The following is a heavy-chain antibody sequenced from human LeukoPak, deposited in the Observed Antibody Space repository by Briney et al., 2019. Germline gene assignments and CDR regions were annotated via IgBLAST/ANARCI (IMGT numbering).Heavy chain of an antibody. J-gene: IGHJ4*02. Sequence: PSQTLSLTCTVSGVSISSGGYYWSWIRQHPGKGLEWIGYIYYSGSTYYNPSLKSRITISVDTSKNQFSLKLSSVTAADTAVYYCARARHSSGYADYFDYWGQGTLVTVSS. V-gene: IGHV4-31*03. CDR2: IYYSGST. CDR3: ARARHSSGYADYFDY. D-gene: IGHD5-12*01. CDR1: GVSISSGGYY.